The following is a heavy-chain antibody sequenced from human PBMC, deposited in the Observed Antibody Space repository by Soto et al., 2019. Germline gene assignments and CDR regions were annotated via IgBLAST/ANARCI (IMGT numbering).Heavy chain of an antibody. CDR3: ARRRIVPTTNFDY. Sequence: LSLTCTVSGDSISSSSFYWGWIRQPPGKGLEWIGHTFHTGATYQNPTLKSRLRMSVDTSKNQFSLNLSSVTATDTAVYYCARRRIVPTTNFDYWGQGTLVTVSS. J-gene: IGHJ4*02. D-gene: IGHD1-26*01. CDR2: TFHTGAT. V-gene: IGHV4-39*01. CDR1: GDSISSSSFY.